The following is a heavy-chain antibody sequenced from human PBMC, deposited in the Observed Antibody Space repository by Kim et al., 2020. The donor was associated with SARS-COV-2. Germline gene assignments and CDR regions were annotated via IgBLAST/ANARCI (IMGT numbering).Heavy chain of an antibody. J-gene: IGHJ6*02. V-gene: IGHV1-2*04. CDR1: GYTFTGYY. CDR3: ARAARGYYYGMDV. D-gene: IGHD3-16*01. CDR2: INPNSGGT. Sequence: ASVKVSCKASGYTFTGYYMHWVRQAPGQGLEWMGWINPNSGGTNYAQKFQGWVTMTRDTSISTAYMELSRLRSDDTAVYYCARAARGYYYGMDVWGQGTTVTVS.